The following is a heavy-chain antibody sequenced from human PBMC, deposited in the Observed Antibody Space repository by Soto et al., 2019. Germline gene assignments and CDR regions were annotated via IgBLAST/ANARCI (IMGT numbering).Heavy chain of an antibody. CDR2: ISWNSGSI. D-gene: IGHD1-1*01. Sequence: EVQLVESGGGLVQPGRSLRLSCAASGFTFDDYAMHWVRQAPGKGLEWVSGISWNSGSIGYADSVKGRFTISRDNAKNSLYLQMNSLRAEDTALYYCAKSTKRQTGWFDPWGQGTLVTVSS. J-gene: IGHJ5*02. V-gene: IGHV3-9*01. CDR3: AKSTKRQTGWFDP. CDR1: GFTFDDYA.